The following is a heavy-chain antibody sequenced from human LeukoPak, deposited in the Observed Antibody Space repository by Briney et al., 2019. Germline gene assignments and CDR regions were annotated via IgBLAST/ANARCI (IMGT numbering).Heavy chain of an antibody. Sequence: PGGSLRLSCAASGFTFSSYSMNWVRQAPGKGLEWVANIKQDGNEKYYADSVKGRFTISRDNAKNSLYLQMNSLSAEDTAVYYCARRYFDYWGQGTLVTVSS. CDR2: IKQDGNEK. CDR1: GFTFSSYS. J-gene: IGHJ4*02. CDR3: ARRYFDY. V-gene: IGHV3-7*01.